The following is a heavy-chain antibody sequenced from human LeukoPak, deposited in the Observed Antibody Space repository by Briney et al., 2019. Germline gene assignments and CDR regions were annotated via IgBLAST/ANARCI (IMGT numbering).Heavy chain of an antibody. CDR1: GGTFSSYT. Sequence: SVKVSCKASGGTFSSYTISWVRQAPGQGLEWMGRIIAILDIVNYAQDFQGRVTINADKSTSTAYMELSSLKSDDTAVYYCARGGGNLAFDIWGQGTMVTVPS. CDR3: ARGGGNLAFDI. V-gene: IGHV1-69*02. J-gene: IGHJ3*02. D-gene: IGHD4-23*01. CDR2: IIAILDIV.